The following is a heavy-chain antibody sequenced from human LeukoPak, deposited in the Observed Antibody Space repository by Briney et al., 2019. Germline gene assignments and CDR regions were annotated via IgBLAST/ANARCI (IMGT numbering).Heavy chain of an antibody. J-gene: IGHJ6*02. CDR3: ARGNYHAMDV. CDR2: IKGDGSST. V-gene: IGHV3-74*01. CDR1: GFTFSNYW. Sequence: GGSLRLSCAASGFTFSNYWMHWVRQTPGEGLVCVSLIKGDGSSTTYADSVKGRFTISRDNAKNTVYLQMNSLRAEDTAVYYCARGNYHAMDVWGQGTTVPSP.